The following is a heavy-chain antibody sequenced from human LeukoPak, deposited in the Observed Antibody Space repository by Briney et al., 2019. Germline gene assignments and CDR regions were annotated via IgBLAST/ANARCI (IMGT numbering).Heavy chain of an antibody. Sequence: GGSLRLSCVASGFTFSSYGMHWVRQAPGRGLEWVAFIRYDGSNKYYVDSVKGRFTISRDNSKNTLYLQMNSLRVEDTAVYYCAKYCPKVEPPDYMDVWGKGTTVTVS. J-gene: IGHJ6*03. V-gene: IGHV3-30*02. CDR1: GFTFSSYG. D-gene: IGHD1-26*01. CDR2: IRYDGSNK. CDR3: AKYCPKVEPPDYMDV.